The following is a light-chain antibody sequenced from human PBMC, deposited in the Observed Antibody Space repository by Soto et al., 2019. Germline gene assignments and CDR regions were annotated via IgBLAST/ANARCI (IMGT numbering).Light chain of an antibody. V-gene: IGKV3D-15*01. J-gene: IGKJ2*01. CDR3: QQYNNWPYT. Sequence: EIVLTQSPGTLSLSPGERATLSCRASQSVISTYLAWYQQKPGQAPRLLIYDASNRATGIPARFSGSGSGTDFTLTISSLQSEDFAVYYCQQYNNWPYTLGQGTKVDIK. CDR2: DAS. CDR1: QSVISTY.